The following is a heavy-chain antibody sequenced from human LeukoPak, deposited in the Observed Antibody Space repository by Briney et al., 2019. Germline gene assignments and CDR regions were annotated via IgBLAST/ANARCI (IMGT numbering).Heavy chain of an antibody. CDR3: AKDTYSGYGDFDY. CDR1: GFTFDDYA. J-gene: IGHJ4*02. Sequence: GGSLRLSCAASGFTFDDYAMHWVRQAPGKGLEYVSGINWKGDSIGYADSVKGRFTISRDNAKNSLYLQMNNLGIEDTALYYCAKDTYSGYGDFDYWGQGTLVTVS. D-gene: IGHD4-17*01. V-gene: IGHV3-9*01. CDR2: INWKGDSI.